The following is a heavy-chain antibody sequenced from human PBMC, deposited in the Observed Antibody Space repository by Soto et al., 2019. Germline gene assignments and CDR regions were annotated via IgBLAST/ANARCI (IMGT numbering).Heavy chain of an antibody. CDR1: GNTFTYRY. D-gene: IGHD1-26*01. CDR2: ITPFNGDV. CDR3: ASGGAGSGPFTWELPDH. J-gene: IGHJ4*02. Sequence: QMQLVQSGAEVKKTGSSVTVSCKALGNTFTYRYLHWVRQAPGQALEWMGWITPFNGDVHYAQKFQERVTINRDTSTNTAYMRMSSLRSEDTAMYYCASGGAGSGPFTWELPDHWGQGTRVTVSS. V-gene: IGHV1-45*02.